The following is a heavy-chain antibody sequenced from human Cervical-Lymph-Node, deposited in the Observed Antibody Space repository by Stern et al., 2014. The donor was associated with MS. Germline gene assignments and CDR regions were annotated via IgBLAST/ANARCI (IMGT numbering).Heavy chain of an antibody. D-gene: IGHD4/OR15-4a*01. CDR1: GGSFNNFA. V-gene: IGHV1-69*01. Sequence: QLVQSGAEVKKPGSSVKVSCKASGGSFNNFAINWVRQAPGQGFEWMGGIIPKLGSAESAQKFQDRVTITADESTSTAYIEVRSLRSEDTAVYYCATKTYDYDDGVHFDYWGQGTQVTVSS. J-gene: IGHJ4*02. CDR2: IIPKLGSA. CDR3: ATKTYDYDDGVHFDY.